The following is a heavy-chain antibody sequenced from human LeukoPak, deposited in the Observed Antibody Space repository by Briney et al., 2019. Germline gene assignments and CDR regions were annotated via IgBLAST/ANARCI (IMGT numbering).Heavy chain of an antibody. D-gene: IGHD3-3*01. CDR3: ARGYDFWSGQEDYGMDV. CDR1: GGTFSSYT. J-gene: IGHJ6*02. Sequence: ASVKVSCKASGGTFSSYTISWVRPAPGQGLEWMGRIIPILGIANYAQKFQGRVTITADKSTSTAYMELSSLRSEDTAVYYCARGYDFWSGQEDYGMDVWGQGTTVTVSS. CDR2: IIPILGIA. V-gene: IGHV1-69*02.